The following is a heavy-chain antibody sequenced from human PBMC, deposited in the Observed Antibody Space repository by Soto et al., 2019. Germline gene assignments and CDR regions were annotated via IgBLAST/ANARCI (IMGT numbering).Heavy chain of an antibody. D-gene: IGHD3-22*01. J-gene: IGHJ4*02. V-gene: IGHV4-39*01. CDR2: SYYSGTT. CDR1: GGPISSTSYY. Sequence: QLQLQESGPGLVKPSETLSLTCTVSGGPISSTSYYWGWIRQPPGKGLEWIGSSYYSGTTYYNPSLKSRVTISVDTSKNQFSLKLSSVTAADTAVYYCASLDDSSGFSYWGQGTLVTVSS. CDR3: ASLDDSSGFSY.